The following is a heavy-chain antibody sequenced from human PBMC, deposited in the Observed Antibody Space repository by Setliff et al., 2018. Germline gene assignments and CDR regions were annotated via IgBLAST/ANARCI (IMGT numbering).Heavy chain of an antibody. CDR1: GGSISSGGYY. Sequence: SETMSLTCTASGGSISSGGYYWSWIRQHARKGLEWIGYIYYSGSTNYNPSLKSRVTLSVDTSRNHFSLTLNSVTAADTAVYYCARSGYYSIDAFDIWGQGTMVTVSS. CDR3: ARSGYYSIDAFDI. CDR2: IYYSGST. J-gene: IGHJ3*02. V-gene: IGHV4-31*03. D-gene: IGHD3-22*01.